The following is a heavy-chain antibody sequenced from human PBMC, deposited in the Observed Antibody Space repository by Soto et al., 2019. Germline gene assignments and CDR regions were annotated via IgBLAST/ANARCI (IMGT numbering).Heavy chain of an antibody. D-gene: IGHD1-26*01. Sequence: EVQLLESGGDLVQPGGSLRLSCVASGFTFSSFSMDWIRQTPGSGLEWVSTISGGSGNIDYADSVKGRFTISRDNSRNTLYLQMTRLRVEDTATYYCAKDEFGGAAKYWGQGTLVSVSS. V-gene: IGHV3-23*01. CDR1: GFTFSSFS. CDR2: ISGGSGNI. J-gene: IGHJ4*02. CDR3: AKDEFGGAAKY.